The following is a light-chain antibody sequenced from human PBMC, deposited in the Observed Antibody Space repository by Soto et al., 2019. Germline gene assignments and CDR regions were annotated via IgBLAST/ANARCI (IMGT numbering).Light chain of an antibody. CDR1: SSDVGGYNY. CDR2: EVS. V-gene: IGLV2-8*01. Sequence: QSALTQPPSASGSPGQSVTISCTGTSSDVGGYNYVSWYQQHPGKAPKLMISEVSKRPSGVPDRFSGSKSGNTASLTVSGLQADDDADYYCSSFAGNNKMVFGGGTKLTVL. CDR3: SSFAGNNKMV. J-gene: IGLJ2*01.